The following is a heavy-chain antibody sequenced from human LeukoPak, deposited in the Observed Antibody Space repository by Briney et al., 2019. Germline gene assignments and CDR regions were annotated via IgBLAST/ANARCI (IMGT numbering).Heavy chain of an antibody. V-gene: IGHV4-34*01. J-gene: IGHJ4*02. CDR2: INHSGST. CDR3: ARDAAAAGAEGGLDY. D-gene: IGHD6-13*01. Sequence: PSETLSLTCAVYGGSFSGYYWSWIRQPPGKGLEWIGEINHSGSTNYNPSLKSRVTISVDTSKNQFSLKLSSVTAADTAVYYCARDAAAAGAEGGLDYWGRGTLFPVSS. CDR1: GGSFSGYY.